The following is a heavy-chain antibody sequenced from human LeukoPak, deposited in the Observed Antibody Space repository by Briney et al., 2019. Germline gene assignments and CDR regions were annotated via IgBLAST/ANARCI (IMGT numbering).Heavy chain of an antibody. CDR3: ARDKPGFLEGDMDV. J-gene: IGHJ6*03. CDR1: RFTFKNFG. V-gene: IGHV3-33*01. D-gene: IGHD3-3*01. Sequence: PGQSLRLSCAASRFTFKNFGMHWVRQAPGKGLEWVAVIFYDGSHTYYADSVKGRFTISRDPSKNTLFLQMNRLRVEDTAVYYCARDKPGFLEGDMDVWGIGTTVTVSS. CDR2: IFYDGSHT.